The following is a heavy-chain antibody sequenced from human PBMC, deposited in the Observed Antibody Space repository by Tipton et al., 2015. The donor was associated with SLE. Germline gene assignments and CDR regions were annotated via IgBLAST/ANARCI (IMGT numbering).Heavy chain of an antibody. Sequence: TLSLTCTVSGGSISNGMYYYNWIRQPAGKGLEWIGRVYTSGSTTYNPSLKSRVTISVDMSKNQFSLKLSSVTAADTAVYYCARSAGYGSSWAHFDYWGQGTLVTVSS. V-gene: IGHV4-61*02. J-gene: IGHJ4*02. CDR2: VYTSGST. CDR1: GGSISNGMYY. D-gene: IGHD6-13*01. CDR3: ARSAGYGSSWAHFDY.